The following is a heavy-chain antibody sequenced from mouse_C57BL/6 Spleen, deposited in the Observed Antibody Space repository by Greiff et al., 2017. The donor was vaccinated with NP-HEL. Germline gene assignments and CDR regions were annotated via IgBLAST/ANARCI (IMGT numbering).Heavy chain of an antibody. CDR1: GFTFSSYG. V-gene: IGHV5-6*01. J-gene: IGHJ3*01. CDR3: AREDDYDVGFAY. CDR2: ISSGGSYT. D-gene: IGHD2-4*01. Sequence: EVQRVESGGDLVKPGGSLKLSCAASGFTFSSYGMSWVRQTPDKRLEWVATISSGGSYTYYPDSVKGRFTISRDNAKNTLYLQMSSLKSEDTAMYYCAREDDYDVGFAYWGQGTLVTVSA.